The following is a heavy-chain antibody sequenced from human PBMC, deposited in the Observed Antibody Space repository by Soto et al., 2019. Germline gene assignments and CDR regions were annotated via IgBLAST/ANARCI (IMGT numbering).Heavy chain of an antibody. CDR3: ARDRDDYGSGNYYNRIDF. D-gene: IGHD3-10*01. CDR2: IIPLFGTP. CDR1: XGXFSTYA. V-gene: IGHV1-69*01. Sequence: QVQLVQSGAEXXKPXXXVXXXXKXXXGXFSTYAISWLRQAPGQGLEWMGGIIPLFGTPNYAQRFQGRVTITADESTSTAYMELSRLRSEDTAVYYCARDRDDYGSGNYYNRIDFWGQGTLVTVSS. J-gene: IGHJ4*02.